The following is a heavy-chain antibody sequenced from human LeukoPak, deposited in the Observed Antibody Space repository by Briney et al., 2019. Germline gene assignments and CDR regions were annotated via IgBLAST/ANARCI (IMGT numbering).Heavy chain of an antibody. Sequence: SETLSLTCTVSGGSISSGSYYWSWIRQPAGKGLEWIGRIYTSGSTNYNPSLKSRVTISVDTSKNQFSLKLSSVTAADTAVYYCARLVSWYSSSGEAYWGQGTLVTVSS. V-gene: IGHV4-61*02. D-gene: IGHD6-6*01. J-gene: IGHJ4*02. CDR1: GGSISSGSYY. CDR3: ARLVSWYSSSGEAY. CDR2: IYTSGST.